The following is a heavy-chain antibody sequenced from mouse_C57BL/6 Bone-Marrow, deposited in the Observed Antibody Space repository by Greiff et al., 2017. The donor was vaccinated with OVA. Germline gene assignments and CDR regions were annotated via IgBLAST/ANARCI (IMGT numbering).Heavy chain of an antibody. V-gene: IGHV5-17*01. D-gene: IGHD2-4*01. Sequence: EVHLVESGGGLVKPGGSLKLSCAASGFTFSDYGMHWVRQAPEKGLEWVAYISSGSSTIYYADTVKGRFTFSRDNAKNTLFLQMTSLRSDDTAMYYCANYDYDWFAYWGQGTLVTVSA. J-gene: IGHJ3*01. CDR1: GFTFSDYG. CDR2: ISSGSSTI. CDR3: ANYDYDWFAY.